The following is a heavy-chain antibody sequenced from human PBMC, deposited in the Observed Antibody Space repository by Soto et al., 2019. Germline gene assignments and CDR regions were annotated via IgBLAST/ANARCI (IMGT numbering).Heavy chain of an antibody. D-gene: IGHD2-15*01. CDR1: GFSLSNARMG. Sequence: QVTLKESGPVLVKPTETLTLTCTVSGFSLSNARMGVSWIRQPPGKALEWLAHIFLNDEKSYSTSLKSRLTISKDTSKSQVVLTMTNMDPVDTATYYCARGYCSGGSCYSKNWYFDLWGRGTLVTVSS. CDR3: ARGYCSGGSCYSKNWYFDL. CDR2: IFLNDEK. V-gene: IGHV2-26*01. J-gene: IGHJ2*01.